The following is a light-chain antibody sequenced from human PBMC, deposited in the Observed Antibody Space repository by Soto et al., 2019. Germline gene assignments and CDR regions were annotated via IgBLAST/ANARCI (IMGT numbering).Light chain of an antibody. CDR1: QSVTNNH. J-gene: IGKJ2*01. V-gene: IGKV3-20*01. CDR3: QEYGPSTMYT. CDR2: RAA. Sequence: EIVLTQSPGTLSLSPGERATLSCRASQSVTNNHLAWYQQKPGQAPRVLIYRAASRATGIPDRFSGSGSGTDFTLTISRLEPEDSAVYYCQEYGPSTMYTFGQGTKLEIK.